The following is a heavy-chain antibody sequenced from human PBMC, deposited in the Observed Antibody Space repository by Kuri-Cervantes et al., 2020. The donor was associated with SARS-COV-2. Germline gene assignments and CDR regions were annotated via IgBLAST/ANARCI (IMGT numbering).Heavy chain of an antibody. CDR2: IYHSGST. CDR1: GGSISSYY. Sequence: GSLRLSCTVSGGSISSYYWSWIRQPPGKGLEWIGSIYHSGSTYYNPSLKSRVTISVDTSKNQFSLKLSSVTAADTAVYYCASNTASSSWYGSDFQHWGQGTLVTVSS. V-gene: IGHV4-59*08. D-gene: IGHD6-13*01. CDR3: ASNTASSSWYGSDFQH. J-gene: IGHJ1*01.